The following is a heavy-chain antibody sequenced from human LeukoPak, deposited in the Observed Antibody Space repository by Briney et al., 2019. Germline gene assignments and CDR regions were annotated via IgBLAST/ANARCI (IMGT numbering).Heavy chain of an antibody. CDR2: IYWDDDK. J-gene: IGHJ4*02. CDR1: GFSLSTSGVG. D-gene: IGHD3-22*01. CDR3: ARTRGYYYYDSSGYYFSAGGYFDY. Sequence: SGPALVKPTQTLTLTCTFSGFSLSTSGVGVGWIRQPPGKALEWLALIYWDDDKRYSPSLKSRLTITKDTSKNQVVLTMTNTDPVDTATYYCARTRGYYYYDSSGYYFSAGGYFDYWGQGTLVTVSS. V-gene: IGHV2-5*02.